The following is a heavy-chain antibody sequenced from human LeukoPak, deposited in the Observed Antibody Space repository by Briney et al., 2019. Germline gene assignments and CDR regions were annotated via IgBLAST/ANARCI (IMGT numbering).Heavy chain of an antibody. CDR2: IYYSGST. CDR1: GGSISSSSYY. Sequence: SETLSLTCTVSGGSISSSSYYWGWIRQPPGKGLEWIGSIYYSGSTYYNPSLKRRVTISVDTSKNQFSLKLSSVTAADTAVYYCARLGYYDSSGYYPGAFDIWGQGTMVTVSS. V-gene: IGHV4-39*01. D-gene: IGHD3-22*01. CDR3: ARLGYYDSSGYYPGAFDI. J-gene: IGHJ3*02.